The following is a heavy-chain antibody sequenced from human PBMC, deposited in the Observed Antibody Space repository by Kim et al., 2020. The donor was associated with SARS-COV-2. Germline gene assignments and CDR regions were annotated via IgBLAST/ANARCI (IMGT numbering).Heavy chain of an antibody. Sequence: SETLSLTCTVSGGSISSYYWSWIRQPPAKGLEWIGYIYYSGSTNYNPSLKSRVTISVDTSKNQFSLKLSSVTAADTAVYYCARVISSSSIWFDAWGQGTLVTVSS. CDR3: ARVISSSSIWFDA. J-gene: IGHJ5*02. D-gene: IGHD6-6*01. CDR2: IYYSGST. CDR1: GGSISSYY. V-gene: IGHV4-59*01.